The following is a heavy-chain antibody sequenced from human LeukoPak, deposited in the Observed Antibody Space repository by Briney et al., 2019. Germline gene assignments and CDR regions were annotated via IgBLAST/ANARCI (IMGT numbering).Heavy chain of an antibody. CDR2: ISYDGSNK. V-gene: IGHV3-30-3*01. D-gene: IGHD4-17*01. J-gene: IGHJ6*02. CDR3: ARSPDYGDYYYYGMDV. Sequence: GGSLRLSCATSGFTFSSYAMHWVRQAPGKGLEWVAVISYDGSNKYYADSVKGRFTISRDNSKNTLYLQMNSLRAEDTAVYYCARSPDYGDYYYYGMDVWGQGTTVTVSS. CDR1: GFTFSSYA.